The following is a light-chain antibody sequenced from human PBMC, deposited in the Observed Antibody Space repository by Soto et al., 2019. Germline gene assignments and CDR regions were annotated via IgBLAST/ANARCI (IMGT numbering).Light chain of an antibody. CDR2: GTS. V-gene: IGKV3-15*01. J-gene: IGKJ1*01. CDR1: QSVRSN. Sequence: EIVMTQSPATLSVSPGERATLSCRASQSVRSNLAWYRQKPGQAPSLLIYGTSTRATGIPARFSGSGSGTEFTLTISSLQSEDFAVYYCQQYNNWPPWTFGQGTKVEIK. CDR3: QQYNNWPPWT.